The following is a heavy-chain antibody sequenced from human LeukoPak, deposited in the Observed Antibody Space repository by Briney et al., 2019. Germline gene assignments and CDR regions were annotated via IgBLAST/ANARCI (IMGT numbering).Heavy chain of an antibody. CDR2: INPNSGGT. J-gene: IGHJ4*02. D-gene: IGHD2-15*01. CDR3: AIDPSSDIVVVVAASNSSVD. Sequence: ASVKVSCKASGYTFTGYYMHWVRQAPGQGLEWMGWINPNSGGTNYAQKFQGRVTMTRDTSISTAYMELSRLRSDDKAVYYCAIDPSSDIVVVVAASNSSVDWGQGTLVTVSS. V-gene: IGHV1-2*02. CDR1: GYTFTGYY.